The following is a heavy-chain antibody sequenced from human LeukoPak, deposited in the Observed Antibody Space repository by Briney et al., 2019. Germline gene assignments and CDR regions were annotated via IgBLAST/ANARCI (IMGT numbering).Heavy chain of an antibody. CDR2: IYTSGST. CDR1: GGSISSGSYY. Sequence: SQTLSLTCTVSGGSISSGSYYWRWIRQPAGKGLEWIGRIYTSGSTNYNPSLKSRVTISVDTSKNQFSLKLSSVTAADTAVYYCARGPTSYYYYYMDVWGKGTTVTVSS. V-gene: IGHV4-61*02. J-gene: IGHJ6*03. CDR3: ARGPTSYYYYYMDV. D-gene: IGHD1/OR15-1a*01.